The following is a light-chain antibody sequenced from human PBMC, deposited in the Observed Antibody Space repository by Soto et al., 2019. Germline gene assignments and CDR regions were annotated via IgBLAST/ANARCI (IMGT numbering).Light chain of an antibody. CDR2: DVS. CDR1: NSDVGAYNY. J-gene: IGLJ3*02. CDR3: SSYTSSITWV. Sequence: QSALTQPASVSGSPGQSISISCTGTNSDVGAYNYVSWYQQHPGKAPKLMIYDVSNRPSGVSNRFSGSKSGNTASLTISGLQAEDVADYYCSSYTSSITWVFGGGTMLTVL. V-gene: IGLV2-14*03.